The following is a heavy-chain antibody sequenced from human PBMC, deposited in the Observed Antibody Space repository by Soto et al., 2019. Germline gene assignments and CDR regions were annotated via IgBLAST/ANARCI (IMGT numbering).Heavy chain of an antibody. Sequence: SETLSLTCTVSGGSISSYYWSWIRQPPGKGLEWIGYVYYSGSTNYNPSLKSRVTISVDTSKNQFSLKLSSVTAADTAVYYCAIGKSRAAAALGYFDYWGQGTLVTVSS. CDR1: GGSISSYY. CDR2: VYYSGST. V-gene: IGHV4-59*01. CDR3: AIGKSRAAAALGYFDY. D-gene: IGHD6-13*01. J-gene: IGHJ4*02.